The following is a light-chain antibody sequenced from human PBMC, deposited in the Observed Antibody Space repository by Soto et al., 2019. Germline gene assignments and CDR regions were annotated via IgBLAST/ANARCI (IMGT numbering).Light chain of an antibody. V-gene: IGLV2-11*01. CDR2: DVN. J-gene: IGLJ1*01. Sequence: QSALTQPRSVSGSPGQSVTISCTGTSSDVGGYNYVSWYQQHPGKAPKLMIYDVNKRPSGVPDRFSGSKSGNTASLTISGLQAEDEADYYCGSYAGSYTLYVFGTGTKVTVL. CDR1: SSDVGGYNY. CDR3: GSYAGSYTLYV.